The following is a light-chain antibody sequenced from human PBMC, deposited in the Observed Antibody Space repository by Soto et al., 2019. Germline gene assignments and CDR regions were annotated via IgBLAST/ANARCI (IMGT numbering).Light chain of an antibody. CDR2: DTS. Sequence: DIQMTQSPATLSASVGDRVTITCRASQNIRSWLAWYQQKPGKVPNLLIWDTSKLHSGVPSRFSGSGSGKEFTLTIGSLQRDDFATYWCQQYDEYPLTFGGGTKVELK. J-gene: IGKJ4*01. CDR3: QQYDEYPLT. CDR1: QNIRSW. V-gene: IGKV1-5*01.